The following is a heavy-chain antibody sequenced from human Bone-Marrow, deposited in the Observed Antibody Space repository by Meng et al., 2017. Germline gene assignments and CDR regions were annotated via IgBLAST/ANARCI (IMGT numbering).Heavy chain of an antibody. J-gene: IGHJ4*02. D-gene: IGHD6-19*01. V-gene: IGHV4-4*07. CDR3: ARGDGGSGGFRY. CDR1: GGSISSYY. Sequence: QVHRQASGPGLVKPSETRSPTCPAVGGSISSYYWSWIRQPAGKGLEWIGRIYITGSTNFNPSLKSRVTMSVDTSKNQFSLKLNSATAADTAVFYCARGDGGSGGFRYWGQGTLVTVSS. CDR2: IYITGST.